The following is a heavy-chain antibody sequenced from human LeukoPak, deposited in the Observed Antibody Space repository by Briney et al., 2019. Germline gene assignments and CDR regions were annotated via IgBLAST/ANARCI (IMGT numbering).Heavy chain of an antibody. CDR2: ISRSGGNI. Sequence: PGGSLRLSCAASGFTFSTYEMAWVRQAPGKGLEWAAYISRSGGNIYYADSVKGRFTISRDNAKNSLYLQMNSLRAEDTAVYYCARDGDSGYPAPFDIWGQGTMVTVSS. D-gene: IGHD5-12*01. CDR3: ARDGDSGYPAPFDI. J-gene: IGHJ3*02. V-gene: IGHV3-48*03. CDR1: GFTFSTYE.